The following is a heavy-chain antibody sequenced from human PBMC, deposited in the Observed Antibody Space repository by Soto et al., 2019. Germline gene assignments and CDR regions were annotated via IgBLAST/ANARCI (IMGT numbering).Heavy chain of an antibody. CDR3: AKGVVVVVAATDAFDI. D-gene: IGHD2-15*01. V-gene: IGHV3-23*01. CDR1: GFTFSSYA. J-gene: IGHJ3*02. Sequence: GGSLRLSCAASGFTFSSYAMSWVRQAPGKGLEWVSAISGSGGSTYYADSVKGRFTISRDNSKNTLYLQMNSLRAEDTAVYYCAKGVVVVVAATDAFDIWGEGTMVTV. CDR2: ISGSGGST.